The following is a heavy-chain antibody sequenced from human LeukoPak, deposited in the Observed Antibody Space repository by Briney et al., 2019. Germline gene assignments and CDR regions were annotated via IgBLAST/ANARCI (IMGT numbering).Heavy chain of an antibody. CDR1: GFTFSTGA. CDR2: TSCGAVYT. J-gene: IGHJ3*02. CDR3: TTVVGGYYPPVDGLDI. Sequence: GGSLRLSCAASGFTFSTGAITGVRQAQRQGLEWVSTTSCGAVYTHYADSVKGRFSIYRYNANSTLYLQTNTLRAVDTAVYYCTTVVGGYYPPVDGLDIWGQGTMVTVSS. V-gene: IGHV3-23*01. D-gene: IGHD1-1*01.